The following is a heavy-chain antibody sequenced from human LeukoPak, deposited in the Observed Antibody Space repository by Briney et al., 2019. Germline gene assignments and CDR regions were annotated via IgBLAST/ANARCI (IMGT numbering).Heavy chain of an antibody. D-gene: IGHD3-10*01. Sequence: ASVKVSCKASGYTFTSYYMHWVRQAPGQGLEWMGIINPSGGSTSYAQKFQGRVTMTRDTSTSTVYTELSSLRSEDTAVYYCARDGVPMVRGANWFDPWGQGTLVTVSS. J-gene: IGHJ5*02. V-gene: IGHV1-46*01. CDR1: GYTFTSYY. CDR3: ARDGVPMVRGANWFDP. CDR2: INPSGGST.